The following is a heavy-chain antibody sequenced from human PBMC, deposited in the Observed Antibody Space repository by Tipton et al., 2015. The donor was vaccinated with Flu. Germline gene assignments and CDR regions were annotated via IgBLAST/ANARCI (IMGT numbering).Heavy chain of an antibody. J-gene: IGHJ4*02. V-gene: IGHV4-39*07. D-gene: IGHD3-22*01. CDR2: IYYSGST. Sequence: TLSLTCTVSGGSITTYYWSWIRQPPGEGLEWIGSIYYSGSTYYNPSLESRVTISLDTSKKQFSLKLSSVTAADTAVYYCARQKGGISSGYYYYFDYWGQGTLVTVSS. CDR1: GGSITTYY. CDR3: ARQKGGISSGYYYYFDY.